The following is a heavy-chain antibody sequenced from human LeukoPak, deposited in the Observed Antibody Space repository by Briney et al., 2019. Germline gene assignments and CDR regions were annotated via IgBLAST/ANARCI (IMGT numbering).Heavy chain of an antibody. CDR3: ARLSGTSGTSSRVLHY. V-gene: IGHV3-23*01. Sequence: GGPLRLSCAASGFTFSTYGMHWVRQAPGKGLEWVSGISGGGEHTYYADSVRGRFTISRDTSANSLSLEMNRLRAEDTAVYHCARLSGTSGTSSRVLHYWGQGTLVTVSS. CDR1: GFTFSTYG. J-gene: IGHJ4*02. CDR2: ISGGGEHT. D-gene: IGHD1-1*01.